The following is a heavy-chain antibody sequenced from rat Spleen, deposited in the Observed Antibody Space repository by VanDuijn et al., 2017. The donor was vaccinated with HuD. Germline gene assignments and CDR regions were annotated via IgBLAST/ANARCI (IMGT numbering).Heavy chain of an antibody. D-gene: IGHD1-8*01. CDR1: GFIFSDYY. V-gene: IGHV5-20*01. CDR3: ARPHSSHYVMDA. CDR2: ISFDGGGT. J-gene: IGHJ4*01. Sequence: EVKVVESGGGLVQPGGSLKLSCAASGFIFSDYYMAWVRQVPTKGLEWVASISFDGGGTYFRDSVKGRFTISRDNAKSTLYLQMNSLRSEDTATYYCARPHSSHYVMDAWGQGASVTVSS.